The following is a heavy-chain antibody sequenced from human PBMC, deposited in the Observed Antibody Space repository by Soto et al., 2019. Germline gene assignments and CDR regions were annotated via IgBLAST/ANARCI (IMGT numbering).Heavy chain of an antibody. CDR1: GGTFSSYA. D-gene: IGHD4-17*01. J-gene: IGHJ4*02. Sequence: SVKVSCKASGGTFSSYAISWVRQAPGQGLEWMGGIIPIFGTANYAQKFQGRVTITADESTSTAYIELSSLRSEDTAVYYCARSMPYGGYIDYWGQGTLVTVSS. CDR3: ARSMPYGGYIDY. V-gene: IGHV1-69*13. CDR2: IIPIFGTA.